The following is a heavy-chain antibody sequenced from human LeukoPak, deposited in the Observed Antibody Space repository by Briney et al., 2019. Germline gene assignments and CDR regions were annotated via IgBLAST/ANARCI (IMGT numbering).Heavy chain of an antibody. V-gene: IGHV3-20*04. J-gene: IGHJ6*03. CDR3: AKDDGSSPLYYYMDV. CDR1: GFTFDDYG. Sequence: GGSLRLSCAASGFTFDDYGMSWVRQAPGKGLEWVSGINWNGGSTGYADSVKGRFTISRDNAKNSLYPQMNSLRAKDTAVYYCAKDDGSSPLYYYMDVWGKGTTVTVSS. D-gene: IGHD6-13*01. CDR2: INWNGGST.